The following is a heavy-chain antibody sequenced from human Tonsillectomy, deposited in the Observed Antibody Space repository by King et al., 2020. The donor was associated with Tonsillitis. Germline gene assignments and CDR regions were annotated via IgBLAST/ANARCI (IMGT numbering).Heavy chain of an antibody. CDR1: GYSISSGYY. CDR3: ARAGSTQSWFDP. J-gene: IGHJ5*02. CDR2: IYHSGST. Sequence: QLQESGPGLVKPSETLSLTCTVSGYSISSGYYWGWLRQPPGKGLEWIGSIYHSGSTYYNPSLKSRVTISVDTSKNQFSLKLSSVTAADTAVYYCARAGSTQSWFDPWGQGTLVTVSS. V-gene: IGHV4-38-2*02.